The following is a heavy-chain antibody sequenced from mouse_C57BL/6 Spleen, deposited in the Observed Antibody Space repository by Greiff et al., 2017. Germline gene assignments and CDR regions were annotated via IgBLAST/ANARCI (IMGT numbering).Heavy chain of an antibody. CDR3: ARGRGNFGYAMDY. CDR1: GYAFTNYL. J-gene: IGHJ4*01. D-gene: IGHD2-1*01. CDR2: INPGSGGT. Sequence: QVQLQQSGAELVRPGTSVKVSCKASGYAFTNYLMEWVKQRPGQGLEWIGVINPGSGGTNYNEKFKGKATLTADKSSSTAYMQLSSLTSEDSAVYFCARGRGNFGYAMDYWGQGTSVTVSS. V-gene: IGHV1-54*01.